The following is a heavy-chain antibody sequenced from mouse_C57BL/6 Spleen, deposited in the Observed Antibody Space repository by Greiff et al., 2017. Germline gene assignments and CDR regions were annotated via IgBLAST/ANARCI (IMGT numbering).Heavy chain of an antibody. Sequence: VQLQQSGAELVRPGASVKLSCTASGFNIKDYYMHWVKQRPEQGLEWIGRIDPEDGDTESAPKFQGKATMTADPSSNTAYLQLSSLTSEDTAVYYCTTGTTVVADFDYWGQGTTLTVSS. CDR1: GFNIKDYY. J-gene: IGHJ2*01. CDR3: TTGTTVVADFDY. CDR2: IDPEDGDT. V-gene: IGHV14-1*01. D-gene: IGHD1-1*01.